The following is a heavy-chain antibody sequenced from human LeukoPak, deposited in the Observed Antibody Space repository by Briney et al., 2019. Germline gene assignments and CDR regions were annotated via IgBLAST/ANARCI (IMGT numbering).Heavy chain of an antibody. J-gene: IGHJ3*02. CDR3: ARGEAYYDFWSGYSDDI. CDR2: ISAYNGNT. V-gene: IGHV1-18*01. Sequence: GASVKVSCKASGYTFTSYGISWVRQAPGQGLEWMGWISAYNGNTNYAQKLQGRVTMTTDTSTSTAYMELRSLRSDDTAVYYCARGEAYYDFWSGYSDDIWGQGTMVTVPS. D-gene: IGHD3-3*01. CDR1: GYTFTSYG.